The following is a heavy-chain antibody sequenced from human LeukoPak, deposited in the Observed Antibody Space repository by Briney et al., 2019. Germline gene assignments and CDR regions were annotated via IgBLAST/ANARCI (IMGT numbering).Heavy chain of an antibody. CDR3: ARARYNWNDPPVYNWFDP. D-gene: IGHD1-1*01. J-gene: IGHJ5*02. CDR2: ISAYNGNT. CDR1: GYTFTSYG. Sequence: GASVKVSCKASGYTFTSYGISWVRQAPGQGLEWMGWISAYNGNTNYAQKLQGRVTMTTDTSTSTAYMELSSLRSEDTAVYYCARARYNWNDPPVYNWFDPWGQGTLVTVSS. V-gene: IGHV1-18*01.